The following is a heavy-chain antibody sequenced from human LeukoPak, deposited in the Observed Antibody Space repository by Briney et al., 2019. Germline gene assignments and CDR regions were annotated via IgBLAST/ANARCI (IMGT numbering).Heavy chain of an antibody. CDR3: ARAYDSSGYNDY. D-gene: IGHD3-22*01. J-gene: IGHJ4*02. CDR2: IYYSGST. CDR1: GGSISSYY. Sequence: SETLSLTCTVSGGSISSYYWSWLRQPPGKGLEWIGYIYYSGSTNYNPSLKSRVTISVDTSKNQFSLKLSSVTAADTAVYYCARAYDSSGYNDYWGQGTLVTVSS. V-gene: IGHV4-59*01.